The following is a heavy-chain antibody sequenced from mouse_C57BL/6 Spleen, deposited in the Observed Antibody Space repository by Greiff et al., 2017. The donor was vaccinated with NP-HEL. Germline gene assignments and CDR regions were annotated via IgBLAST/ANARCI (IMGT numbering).Heavy chain of an antibody. J-gene: IGHJ2*01. CDR1: GFTFSSYA. D-gene: IGHD2-3*01. CDR2: ISDGGSYT. Sequence: EVKLVESGGGLVKPGGSLKLSCAASGFTFSSYAMSWVRQTPEKRLEWVATISDGGSYTYYPDNVKGRFTISRDNAKNNLYLQMSHLKSEDTAMYYCAREDDGYYGYWGQGTTLTVSS. CDR3: AREDDGYYGY. V-gene: IGHV5-4*01.